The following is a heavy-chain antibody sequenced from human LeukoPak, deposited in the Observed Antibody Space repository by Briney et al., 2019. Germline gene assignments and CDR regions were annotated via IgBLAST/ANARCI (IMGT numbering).Heavy chain of an antibody. J-gene: IGHJ4*02. CDR2: IYSGGST. Sequence: PGGSLRLSCAASGFTVSSNYMSWVRQAPGKGLEWVSVIYSGGSTYYADSVKGRFTISRDNSKNTLYLQMNSLRAEDTAVYYCARAPSGYSRGWYDFDYWGQGNLVTFSS. CDR3: ARAPSGYSRGWYDFDY. D-gene: IGHD6-19*01. CDR1: GFTVSSNY. V-gene: IGHV3-53*01.